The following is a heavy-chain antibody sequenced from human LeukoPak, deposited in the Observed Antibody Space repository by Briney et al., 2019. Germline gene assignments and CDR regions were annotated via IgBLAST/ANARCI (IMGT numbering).Heavy chain of an antibody. D-gene: IGHD3-3*01. CDR2: VSSDGSNK. CDR3: ARDFWVYYDFWSGYSANWFDP. V-gene: IGHV3-30-3*01. J-gene: IGHJ5*02. CDR1: GFTFSNYA. Sequence: SGGSLRLSCAASGFTFSNYAIHWVRQAPGTGLEWLAVVSSDGSNKHYADSVKGRFTISRDNAKNSLYLQMNSLRAEDTAVYYCARDFWVYYDFWSGYSANWFDPWGQGTLVTVSS.